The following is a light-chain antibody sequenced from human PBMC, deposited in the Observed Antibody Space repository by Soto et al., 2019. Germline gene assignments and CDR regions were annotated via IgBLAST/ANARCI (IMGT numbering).Light chain of an antibody. CDR2: RNT. J-gene: IGLJ1*01. V-gene: IGLV1-40*01. Sequence: QSALTQPPSVSGAPGQRVTISCTGSSSNIGAGYDVHWYQQLPGTAPKLLIYRNTNRPSGVPDRFSGSKSGTSASLAITGLQAEDEADYHCQSCDSSLSGSGVFGTGTKVTVL. CDR1: SSNIGAGYD. CDR3: QSCDSSLSGSGV.